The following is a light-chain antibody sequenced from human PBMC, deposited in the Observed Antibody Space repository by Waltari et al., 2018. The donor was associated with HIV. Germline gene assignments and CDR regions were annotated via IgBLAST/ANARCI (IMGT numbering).Light chain of an antibody. V-gene: IGLV2-11*01. CDR3: CSYAGSYTYV. J-gene: IGLJ1*01. CDR1: SGDVGGCNY. Sequence: QSALTQPRSVSGSPGQSVTISCTGSSGDVGGCNYVSWYQQYPDRAPKLVIYDVSKWPSGVPDRFSGSKSGNTASLTISGLQAEDEADYYCCSYAGSYTYVFGTGTKVTVL. CDR2: DVS.